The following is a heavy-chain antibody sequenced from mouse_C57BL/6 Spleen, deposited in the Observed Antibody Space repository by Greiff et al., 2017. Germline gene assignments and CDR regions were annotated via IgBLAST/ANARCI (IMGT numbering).Heavy chain of an antibody. CDR2: IHPNSGST. D-gene: IGHD1-1*01. J-gene: IGHJ4*01. V-gene: IGHV1-64*01. Sequence: QVQLQQPGAELVKPGASVKLSCKASGYTFTSYWMHWVKQMPGQGLEWIGMIHPNSGSTNYNEKFKSKATLTVDKSSSTAYMQLSSLTSEDSAVYYCARWGGSSHDAMDYWGQGTSVTVSS. CDR1: GYTFTSYW. CDR3: ARWGGSSHDAMDY.